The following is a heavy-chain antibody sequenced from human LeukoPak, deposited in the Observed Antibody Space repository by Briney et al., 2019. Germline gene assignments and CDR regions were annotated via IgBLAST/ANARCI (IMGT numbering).Heavy chain of an antibody. CDR1: TFTVSTNY. CDR3: ARDDPMD. D-gene: IGHD5-24*01. V-gene: IGHV3-7*01. Sequence: GGSLRLSCAASTFTVSTNYMSWVRQAPGKGLEWVANIKQDGSEKYYVDSVKGRFTISRDNAKNSLYLQMNSLRAEDTAVYYCARDDPMDWGQGTLVTVSS. CDR2: IKQDGSEK. J-gene: IGHJ4*02.